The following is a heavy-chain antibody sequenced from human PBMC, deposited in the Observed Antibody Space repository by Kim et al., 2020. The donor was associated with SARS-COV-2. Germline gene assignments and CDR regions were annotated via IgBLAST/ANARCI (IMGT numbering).Heavy chain of an antibody. Sequence: GGSLRLSCAASGFTFNNYAMHWVRQAPGKGLECVSAISSNGGSTFYADSVKGRFTISRDNSKNTLYLQMGSLRAEDMAVYYCASSCGLLCFGAFCRWGQGTLVTVSS. D-gene: IGHD3-10*01. CDR3: ASSCGLLCFGAFCR. V-gene: IGHV3-64*02. CDR1: GFTFNNYA. J-gene: IGHJ4*02. CDR2: ISSNGGST.